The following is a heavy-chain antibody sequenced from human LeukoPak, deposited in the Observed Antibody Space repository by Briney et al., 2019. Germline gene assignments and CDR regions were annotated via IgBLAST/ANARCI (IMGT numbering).Heavy chain of an antibody. CDR1: GGSISSYF. CDR2: IYFSGST. D-gene: IGHD6-13*01. V-gene: IGHV4-59*01. J-gene: IGHJ6*03. CDR3: ASDRRSSSLRKLDYYYMDV. Sequence: PSETLSLTCAVSGGSISSYFWSWIRQPPGKGLEYIGYIYFSGSTNYNPSLKSRVTISVDTSKNQFSLKLSSVTAADTAVYYCASDRRSSSLRKLDYYYMDVWGKGTTVTVSS.